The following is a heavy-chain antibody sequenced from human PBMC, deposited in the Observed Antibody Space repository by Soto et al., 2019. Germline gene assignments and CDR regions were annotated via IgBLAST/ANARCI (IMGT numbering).Heavy chain of an antibody. J-gene: IGHJ3*02. CDR2: IWYDGSNK. CDR1: GFTFSSYG. CDR3: ARDPNYGDYPEDAFDI. Sequence: GGSLRLSCAASGFTFSSYGMHWVRQAPGKGLEWVAVIWYDGSNKYYADSVKGRFTISRDNSKNTLYLQMNSLRAEDTAVYYCARDPNYGDYPEDAFDIWGQGTMVTVSS. V-gene: IGHV3-33*01. D-gene: IGHD4-17*01.